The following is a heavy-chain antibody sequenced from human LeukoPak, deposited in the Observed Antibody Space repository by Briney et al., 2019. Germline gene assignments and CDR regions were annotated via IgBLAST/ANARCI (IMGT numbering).Heavy chain of an antibody. J-gene: IGHJ4*02. CDR2: IYYSGNS. CDR1: GGSISSYY. Sequence: SETLSLTCTVSGGSISSYYWSWIRQPPGKGLEWIGYIYYSGNSNYNPSLKSRVTISVDTSKNQFSLKLSSVTAADTAVYYCARHHGGYRPLDYWGQGTLVTVSS. CDR3: ARHHGGYRPLDY. V-gene: IGHV4-59*08. D-gene: IGHD4-17*01.